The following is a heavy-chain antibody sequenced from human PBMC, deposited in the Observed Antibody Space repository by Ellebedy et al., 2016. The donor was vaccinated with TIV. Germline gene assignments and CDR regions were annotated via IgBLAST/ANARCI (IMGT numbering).Heavy chain of an antibody. CDR1: GFTVSSNY. Sequence: PGGSLRLSCAASGFTVSSNYMSWVRQAPGKGLVWVSRINSDGSSTSYADSVKGRFTISRDNSKNTLYLQMNSLRAEDTAVYYCAKGTVYYDSQVDGMDVWGQGTTVTVSS. V-gene: IGHV3-74*01. CDR3: AKGTVYYDSQVDGMDV. J-gene: IGHJ6*02. CDR2: INSDGSST. D-gene: IGHD3-22*01.